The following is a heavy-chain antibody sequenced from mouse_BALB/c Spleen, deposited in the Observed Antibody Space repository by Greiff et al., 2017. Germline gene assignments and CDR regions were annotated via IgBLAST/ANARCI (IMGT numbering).Heavy chain of an antibody. D-gene: IGHD1-1*01. J-gene: IGHJ1*01. CDR2: ISSGGRT. CDR1: GFTFSSYA. V-gene: IGHV5-6-5*01. CDR3: ARGRYGSSAWYFDV. Sequence: EVQLVESGGGLVKPGGSLKLSCAASGFTFSSYAMSWVRQTPEKRLEWVASISSGGRTYYPDSVKGRFTISRDNARNILYLQMSSLRSEDTAMYYCARGRYGSSAWYFDVWGAGTTVTVSS.